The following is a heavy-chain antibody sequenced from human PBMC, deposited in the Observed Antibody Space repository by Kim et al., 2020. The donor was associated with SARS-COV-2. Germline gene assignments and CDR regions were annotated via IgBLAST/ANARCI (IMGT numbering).Heavy chain of an antibody. CDR3: ARVIFGDPIYYGMDV. Sequence: SETLSLTCTVSGGSISSGGYYWSWIRQHPGKGLEWIGYIYYSGSTYYNPSLKSRVTISVDTSKNQFSLKLSSVTAADTAVYYCARVIFGDPIYYGMDVWGQGTTVTVSS. J-gene: IGHJ6*02. V-gene: IGHV4-31*03. D-gene: IGHD2-21*01. CDR1: GGSISSGGYY. CDR2: IYYSGST.